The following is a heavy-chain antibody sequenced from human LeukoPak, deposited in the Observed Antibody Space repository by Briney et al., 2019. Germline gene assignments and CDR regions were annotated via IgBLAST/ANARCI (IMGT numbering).Heavy chain of an antibody. CDR2: NRPNGGSE. D-gene: IGHD1-26*01. Sequence: PGGALRHSRSASGFSFSDHSRHWVRQAPGKGLQYVSANRPNGGSEYYADSVTGRFTIPRDNSKNALYLQMSSLRDEDTAVYYCVKDLHSGGDYWGQGTLVTVSS. CDR3: VKDLHSGGDY. J-gene: IGHJ4*02. CDR1: GFSFSDHS. V-gene: IGHV3-64D*09.